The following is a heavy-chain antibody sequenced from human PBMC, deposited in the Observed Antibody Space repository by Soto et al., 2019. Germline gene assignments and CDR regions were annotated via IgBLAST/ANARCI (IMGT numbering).Heavy chain of an antibody. D-gene: IGHD1-26*01. CDR3: AHRPPGGSHRFDI. Sequence: QITLKESGPTLVKPTQTLTLTCTFSGFSLSTNGVGVGWIRQPPGRALEWLAVIYWNDKEYYSPSLKSRLTIPKDTSNHRVVLTVTIMDLVDTATYYCAHRPPGGSHRFDIWGQGTMVTVSS. V-gene: IGHV2-5*01. CDR2: IYWNDKE. CDR1: GFSLSTNGVG. J-gene: IGHJ3*02.